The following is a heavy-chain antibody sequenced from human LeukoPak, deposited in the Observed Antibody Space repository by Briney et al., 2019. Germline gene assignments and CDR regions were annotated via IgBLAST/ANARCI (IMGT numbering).Heavy chain of an antibody. CDR1: GGSISSYY. CDR3: AKDSLAIAAASSGFDY. CDR2: IYTSGSP. V-gene: IGHV4-4*07. Sequence: SETLSLTCSVSGGSISSYYWSWIRQPAGKGLEWIGRIYTSGSPNNNPSLKSRVTMADDPSNNQFSPKLSPVTPAGTAVCCAAKDSLAIAAASSGFDYWGQGTLVTVSS. D-gene: IGHD6-13*01. J-gene: IGHJ4*02.